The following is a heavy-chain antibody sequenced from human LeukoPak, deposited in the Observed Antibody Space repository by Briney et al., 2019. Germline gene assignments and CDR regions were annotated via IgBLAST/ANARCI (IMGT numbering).Heavy chain of an antibody. CDR1: GGSISSGDYY. Sequence: ASETLSLTCTVSGGSISSGDYYWSWIRQPPGKGLEWIGYIYYSGSTYYNPSLKSQVTISVDTSKNQFSLKLSSVTAADTAVYYCARGGGYDFIFGWFDPWGQGTLVTVSS. CDR3: ARGGGYDFIFGWFDP. CDR2: IYYSGST. J-gene: IGHJ5*02. V-gene: IGHV4-30-4*01. D-gene: IGHD5-12*01.